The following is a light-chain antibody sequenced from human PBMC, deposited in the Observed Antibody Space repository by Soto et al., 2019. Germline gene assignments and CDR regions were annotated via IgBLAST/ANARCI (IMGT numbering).Light chain of an antibody. J-gene: IGKJ1*01. V-gene: IGKV3-15*01. Sequence: EILITQSPGTLSVFPGERVTLSCRASQSVSGYLDWFQQKPGQAPRLVLQRIFIRAIGAPARFSGSGSETEFTLTLSSLQAEDSAVYFCQQYNNWQTWTFGQGTKVDIK. CDR3: QQYNNWQTWT. CDR2: RIF. CDR1: QSVSGY.